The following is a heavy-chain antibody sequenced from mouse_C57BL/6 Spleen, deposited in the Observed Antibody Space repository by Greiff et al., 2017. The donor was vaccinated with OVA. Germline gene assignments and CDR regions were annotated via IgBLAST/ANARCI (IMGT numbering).Heavy chain of an antibody. CDR1: GYAFSSYW. V-gene: IGHV1-80*01. CDR3: ARWPYYYDGYFDV. D-gene: IGHD1-1*01. J-gene: IGHJ1*03. Sequence: QVQLQQSGAELVKPGASVKISCKASGYAFSSYWMNWVKQRPGKGLEWIGQIYPGDGDTKYNGKFKGKATLTAAKSSSTAYMQLRSLTSKDSAVYFCARWPYYYDGYFDVWGTGTTVTVSS. CDR2: IYPGDGDT.